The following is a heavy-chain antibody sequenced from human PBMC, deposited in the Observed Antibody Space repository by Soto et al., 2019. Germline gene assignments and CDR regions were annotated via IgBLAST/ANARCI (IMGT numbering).Heavy chain of an antibody. J-gene: IGHJ6*02. CDR3: AQRQPSYGMDV. D-gene: IGHD6-13*01. Sequence: QVQLVQSGAEVKKPGASVKVSCKASGYTFTSYDINWVRQATGQGLEWMGWMNPNSGNTGYAQKFQGRATMTTNTSQSTAYMALSTLRCAVTLVYYCAQRQPSYGMDVRGQGTTVTVSS. CDR1: GYTFTSYD. CDR2: MNPNSGNT. V-gene: IGHV1-8*01.